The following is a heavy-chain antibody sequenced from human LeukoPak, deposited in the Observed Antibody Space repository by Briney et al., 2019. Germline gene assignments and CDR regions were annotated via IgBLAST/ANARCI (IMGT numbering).Heavy chain of an antibody. CDR2: IWYEGSNK. CDR1: GFTFNSYG. V-gene: IGHV3-33*01. J-gene: IGHJ4*01. CDR3: ARGEYDTLTGYIDH. D-gene: IGHD3-9*01. Sequence: GGSLRLSCAASGFTFNSYGMHWVRQAPGKGLEWVAVIWYEGSNKHYADSVRGRFTISRDNSKNILYLQMNSLRVEDTAVYFCARGEYDTLTGYIDHWGHGTLVTVS.